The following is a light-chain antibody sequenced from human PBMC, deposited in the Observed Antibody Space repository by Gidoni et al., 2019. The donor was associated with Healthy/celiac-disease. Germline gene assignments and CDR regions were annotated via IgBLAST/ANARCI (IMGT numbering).Light chain of an antibody. Sequence: EIVLTQSPATLSLSPGERATLSFRASQSVSSYLAWYQQKPGQAPRLLIYDASNRATGIPARFSGSGSGTDFTLTISSLEPADFAVYYCQQRSNWPPYTFGQGTKLEIK. V-gene: IGKV3-11*01. CDR2: DAS. CDR3: QQRSNWPPYT. J-gene: IGKJ2*01. CDR1: QSVSSY.